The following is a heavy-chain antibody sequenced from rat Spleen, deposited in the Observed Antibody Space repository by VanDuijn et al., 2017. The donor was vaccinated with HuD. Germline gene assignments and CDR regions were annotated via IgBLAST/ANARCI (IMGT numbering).Heavy chain of an antibody. CDR3: ARRPGDFDY. J-gene: IGHJ2*01. D-gene: IGHD1-4*01. CDR1: GFTFSAYN. V-gene: IGHV5-7*01. CDR2: ISYDGGST. Sequence: EVQLVESGGGLVQPGRSLKLSCAASGFTFSAYNMAWVRQAPKKGLEWVATISYDGGSTNYRDSVKGRFTISRDNAKSTLYLQMDSLRSEDTATYYCARRPGDFDYWGQGVMVTVSS.